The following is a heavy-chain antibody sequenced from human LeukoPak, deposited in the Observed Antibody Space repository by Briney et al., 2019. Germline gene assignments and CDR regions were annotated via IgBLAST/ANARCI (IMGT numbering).Heavy chain of an antibody. Sequence: GASVKVSCKASGGTFSSYAISWVRQAPGQGLEWMGGIIPIFGTANYAQKFQGRVTITADESTSTAYMELSSLRSEDTAVYFCARAPRAYCSTTGSCFQDYWGQGTLVTVSS. CDR2: IIPIFGTA. CDR1: GGTFSSYA. D-gene: IGHD2-2*01. J-gene: IGHJ4*02. CDR3: ARAPRAYCSTTGSCFQDY. V-gene: IGHV1-69*13.